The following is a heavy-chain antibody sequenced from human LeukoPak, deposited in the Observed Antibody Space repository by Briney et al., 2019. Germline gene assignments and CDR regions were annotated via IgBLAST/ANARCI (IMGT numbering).Heavy chain of an antibody. J-gene: IGHJ3*02. Sequence: SETLSLTCTVSGGSISSYYWSWIRQPPGKGLEWIGYIYYSGSTNYNPSLKSRVTISVDTSKNQFSLKLSSVTAADTAVYYCARHVLYSSSGDAFDIWGQGTMVTVSS. CDR2: IYYSGST. V-gene: IGHV4-59*08. CDR3: ARHVLYSSSGDAFDI. D-gene: IGHD6-13*01. CDR1: GGSISSYY.